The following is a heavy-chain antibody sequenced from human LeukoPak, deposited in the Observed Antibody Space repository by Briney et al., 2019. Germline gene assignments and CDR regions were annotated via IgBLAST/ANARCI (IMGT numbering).Heavy chain of an antibody. Sequence: SETLSLTCTVSGGSISSGSYYWSWIRQPAGKGLEWIGRIYTSGSTNYNPSLKSRVTISVDTSKNQFSLKLSSVTAADTAVYYCAREMATINYYYYYYMDVWGKGTTVTISS. D-gene: IGHD5-24*01. CDR2: IYTSGST. CDR1: GGSISSGSYY. V-gene: IGHV4-61*02. CDR3: AREMATINYYYYYYMDV. J-gene: IGHJ6*03.